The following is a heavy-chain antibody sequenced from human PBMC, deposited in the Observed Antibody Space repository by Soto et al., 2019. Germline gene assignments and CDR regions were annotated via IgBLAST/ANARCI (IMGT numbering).Heavy chain of an antibody. D-gene: IGHD6-19*01. CDR1: GGTFSSYA. CDR2: IIPMFGTA. J-gene: IGHJ4*02. CDR3: ARQGYSGGWYFDY. Sequence: QVQLVQSGAEVKKPGSSVKVSCKASGGTFSSYAISWVRQAPGQGLEWMGGIIPMFGTANYAKKFQGRVTSTAGESTNKAYMELSSLRSEDTAVYYCARQGYSGGWYFDYWGQGTLVTVSS. V-gene: IGHV1-69*12.